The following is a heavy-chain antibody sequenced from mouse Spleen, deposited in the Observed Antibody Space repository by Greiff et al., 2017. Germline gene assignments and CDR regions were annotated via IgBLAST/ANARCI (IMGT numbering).Heavy chain of an antibody. J-gene: IGHJ4*01. CDR3: ARAAYYSNYHYAMDY. CDR2: FDPSDSYP. D-gene: IGHD2-5*01. Sequence: QVHLQQPGAELVRPGPSVKLSCKASGYTFPSYWLHWVKQRPGKGLEWIGVFDPSDSYPTYNQKFKGKATLTVDTSSSTAYMQLSSLTSEDSAVYYCARAAYYSNYHYAMDYWGQGTSVTGSS. V-gene: IGHV1-59*01. CDR1: GYTFPSYW.